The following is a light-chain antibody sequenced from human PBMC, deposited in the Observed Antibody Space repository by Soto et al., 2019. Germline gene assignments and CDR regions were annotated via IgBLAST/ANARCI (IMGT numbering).Light chain of an antibody. V-gene: IGKV3-20*01. Sequence: EIVLTQSPGTLSLSPGERATLSCSASQSVSSSYLAWYQQKPGQAPRLLIYGASSRATGIPDRFSGSGSGTDFPLTISRLEPEDFAVYYCQQYGSSHTFGQGTKLEIK. CDR3: QQYGSSHT. CDR1: QSVSSSY. J-gene: IGKJ2*01. CDR2: GAS.